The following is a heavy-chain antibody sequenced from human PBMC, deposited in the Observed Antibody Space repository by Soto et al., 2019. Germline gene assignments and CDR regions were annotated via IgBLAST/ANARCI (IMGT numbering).Heavy chain of an antibody. J-gene: IGHJ5*02. CDR1: GYTFTNND. D-gene: IGHD5-18*01. CDR3: ARMESFGSLNWFDP. CDR2: MNPGSGDT. Sequence: ASVKVSCKASGYTFTNNDVSWVRQATGQGLEWMGWMNPGSGDTGYAQKFQGRVTMTRDISIATAYMELNSLTSEDTAIYYCARMESFGSLNWFDPWGQGTMVTVYS. V-gene: IGHV1-8*01.